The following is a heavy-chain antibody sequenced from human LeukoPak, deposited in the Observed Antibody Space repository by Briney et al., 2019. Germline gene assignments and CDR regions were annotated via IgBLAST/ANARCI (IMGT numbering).Heavy chain of an antibody. V-gene: IGHV4-39*07. CDR3: ARDGGKATREFDY. Sequence: SETLSLTCTVAGGSISSSSYYWGWIRQPPGKGLEWIGSIYYSGSTYYNPSLKSRVTMSVDTSKNQFSLKLSSVTAADTAVYYCARDGGKATREFDYWGQGTLVTVSS. CDR1: GGSISSSSYY. D-gene: IGHD1-26*01. CDR2: IYYSGST. J-gene: IGHJ4*02.